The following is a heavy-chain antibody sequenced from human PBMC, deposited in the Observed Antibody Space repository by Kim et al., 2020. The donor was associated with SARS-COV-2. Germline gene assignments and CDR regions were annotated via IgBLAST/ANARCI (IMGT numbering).Heavy chain of an antibody. V-gene: IGHV5-51*01. CDR3: ARADGYGAY. CDR2: SDT. D-gene: IGHD5-12*01. J-gene: IGHJ4*02. Sequence: SDTGYSPSFQGRVTNSADKSISTAYLQWSSLKASDTAMYYCARADGYGAYWGQGTLVTVSS.